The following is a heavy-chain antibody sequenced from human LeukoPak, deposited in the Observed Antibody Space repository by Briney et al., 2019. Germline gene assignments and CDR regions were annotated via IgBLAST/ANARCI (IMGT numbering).Heavy chain of an antibody. V-gene: IGHV1-8*01. D-gene: IGHD2-2*01. CDR3: ARVDCSSTSCYRGYNWFDP. CDR1: GYTFTSYD. J-gene: IGHJ5*02. Sequence: GASVKVSCKASGYTFTSYDINWVRQAPGQGLEWMGWMNPNSGNTGYAQKFQGRVTMTRNTSISTAYMELSSLRSEDTAVYYCARVDCSSTSCYRGYNWFDPWGQGTLVTVSS. CDR2: MNPNSGNT.